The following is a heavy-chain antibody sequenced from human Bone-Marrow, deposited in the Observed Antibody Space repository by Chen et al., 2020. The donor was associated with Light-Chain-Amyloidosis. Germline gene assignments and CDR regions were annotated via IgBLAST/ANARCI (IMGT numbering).Heavy chain of an antibody. CDR3: ARENYYDSSGYGC. CDR2: ICYDGSNK. J-gene: IGHJ4*02. Sequence: QVQLVESGGGVVQPGRSLRLSCAASGFTFSSYGMHWVRQAPGKGLEWVAVICYDGSNKYYADSVKGPFTISRDNSKTTLYLQMNSLRAEDTAVYYCARENYYDSSGYGCWGQGTLVTVSS. D-gene: IGHD3-22*01. CDR1: GFTFSSYG. V-gene: IGHV3-33*01.